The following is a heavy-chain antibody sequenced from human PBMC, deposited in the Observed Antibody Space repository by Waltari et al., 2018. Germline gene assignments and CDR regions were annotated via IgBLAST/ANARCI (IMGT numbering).Heavy chain of an antibody. Sequence: EVQLVESGGGLVQPGGSLRLSCAASGFTFSSYWMSWVRQAPGKGREWVANIKQDGSEKYYVDSVKGRFTISRDNAKNSLYLQMNSLRAEDTAVYYCARDLLSPVYYYDSRGGFDYWGQGTLVTVSS. V-gene: IGHV3-7*01. CDR1: GFTFSSYW. D-gene: IGHD3-22*01. CDR3: ARDLLSPVYYYDSRGGFDY. J-gene: IGHJ4*02. CDR2: IKQDGSEK.